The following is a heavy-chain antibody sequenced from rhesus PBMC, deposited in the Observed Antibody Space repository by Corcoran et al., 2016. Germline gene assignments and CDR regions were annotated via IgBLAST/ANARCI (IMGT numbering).Heavy chain of an antibody. Sequence: QVQLQASGPGLVKPSETLSLTCTVSGGSISSNYYYWTWIRQAPGKGLEWIGYISYSGNTNHNPSLKSRVTILRDTSKNQFSLKLNSVTAADTAVYYCAGTSSYDVWGRGVLVTVSS. CDR2: ISYSGNT. CDR3: AGTSSYDV. D-gene: IGHD4-4*01. V-gene: IGHV4-122*02. CDR1: GGSISSNYYY. J-gene: IGHJ5-2*02.